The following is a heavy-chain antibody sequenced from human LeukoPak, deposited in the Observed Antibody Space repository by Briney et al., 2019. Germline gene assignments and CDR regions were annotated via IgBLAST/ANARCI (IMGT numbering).Heavy chain of an antibody. Sequence: GESLKISCMGSGYSFSNYWIGWVRQMPGKGLEWMGIIYPDESNIIYSPSFQGQVTISVDKSISTAYLQWSSLKASDTAIYYCARHEGGGWYIDYWGQGTLVTVSS. V-gene: IGHV5-51*01. D-gene: IGHD6-19*01. CDR1: GYSFSNYW. CDR2: IYPDESNI. J-gene: IGHJ4*02. CDR3: ARHEGGGWYIDY.